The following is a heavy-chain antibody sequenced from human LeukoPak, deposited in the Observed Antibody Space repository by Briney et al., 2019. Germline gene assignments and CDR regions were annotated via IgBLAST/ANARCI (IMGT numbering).Heavy chain of an antibody. Sequence: ASVKVSCKASGYTFTGYYMHCVRQAPGQGLEWMGWISAYNGNTNYAQKLQGRVTMTTDTSTSTAYMELRSLRSDDTAVYYCARDGNYYDSSGYYGFDYWGQGTLVTVSS. CDR2: ISAYNGNT. CDR1: GYTFTGYY. V-gene: IGHV1-18*04. J-gene: IGHJ4*02. CDR3: ARDGNYYDSSGYYGFDY. D-gene: IGHD3-22*01.